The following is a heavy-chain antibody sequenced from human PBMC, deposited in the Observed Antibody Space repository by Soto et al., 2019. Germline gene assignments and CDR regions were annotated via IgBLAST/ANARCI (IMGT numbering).Heavy chain of an antibody. V-gene: IGHV1-69*01. CDR2: IIPIIGTA. Sequence: QVQLVQSGAEVKKPGSSVKVSCKASGGTFNNYAISWVRQAPGQGLEWMGGIIPIIGTADYAHKFQGRLAISADESTGTTFMELSRLRSEDTALYYCARGGVDVVATSAVDYWGQGTVVTVSS. J-gene: IGHJ4*02. D-gene: IGHD5-12*01. CDR1: GGTFNNYA. CDR3: ARGGVDVVATSAVDY.